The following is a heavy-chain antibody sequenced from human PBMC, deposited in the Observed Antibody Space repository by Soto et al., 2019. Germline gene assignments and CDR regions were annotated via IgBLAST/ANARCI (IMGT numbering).Heavy chain of an antibody. J-gene: IGHJ4*02. V-gene: IGHV1-18*01. D-gene: IGHD2-21*01. CDR1: GYTFTSYG. Sequence: QVQLVQSGAEVKKPGASVKVSCKASGYTFTSYGISWVRQAPGQGLEWMGWISAYNGNTNYAQKLKGRDTMTTDTSTSTVYMELRSLRSDDTAVYYCARDALSSLCDYWGQGTLVTVSS. CDR2: ISAYNGNT. CDR3: ARDALSSLCDY.